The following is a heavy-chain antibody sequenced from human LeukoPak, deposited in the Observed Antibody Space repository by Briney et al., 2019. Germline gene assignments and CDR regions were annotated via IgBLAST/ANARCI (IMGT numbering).Heavy chain of an antibody. Sequence: PSETLSLTCAVYGGSFSGYYWSWIRQPPGKGLEWIGEINHSGSTNYNPSLKSRVTISVDTPKNQFSLKLSSVTAADTAVYYCARYYDRTGFDYWGQGTLVTVSS. CDR3: ARYYDRTGFDY. D-gene: IGHD3-22*01. V-gene: IGHV4-34*01. CDR2: INHSGST. CDR1: GGSFSGYY. J-gene: IGHJ4*02.